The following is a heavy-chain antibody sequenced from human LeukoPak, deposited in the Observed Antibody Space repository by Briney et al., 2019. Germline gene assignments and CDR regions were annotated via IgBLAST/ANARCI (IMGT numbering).Heavy chain of an antibody. CDR2: IKSETDGGTT. Sequence: PGGSLRLSCAASGFTFSNAWMSWVRQAPGKGLEWVGHIKSETDGGTTDYAAPVKGRFTISRDDSRNALYLQMNSLKSEDTAVYHCTTEYTFGADFFDYWAQGTLVTVSS. J-gene: IGHJ4*02. D-gene: IGHD5-18*01. CDR3: TTEYTFGADFFDY. CDR1: GFTFSNAW. V-gene: IGHV3-15*01.